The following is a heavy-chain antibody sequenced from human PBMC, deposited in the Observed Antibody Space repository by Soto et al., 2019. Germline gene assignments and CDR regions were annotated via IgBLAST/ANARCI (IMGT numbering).Heavy chain of an antibody. CDR1: GVSLSTSGVG. CDR2: IFWDDDK. CDR3: AHRGGNSLTFDY. Sequence: QITLKESGPTLVKPTQTLTLTCIFSGVSLSTSGVGVGWIRQPPGKALEWLALIFWDDDKRYSPSLKSRLTIPKDSSKNQAVLTMPNMDTADTATYYCAHRGGNSLTFDYWGQGTLVTVSS. V-gene: IGHV2-5*02. J-gene: IGHJ4*02. D-gene: IGHD6-13*01.